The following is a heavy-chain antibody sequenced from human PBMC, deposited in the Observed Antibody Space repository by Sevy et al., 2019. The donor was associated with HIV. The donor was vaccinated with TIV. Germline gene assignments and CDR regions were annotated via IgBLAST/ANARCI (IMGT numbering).Heavy chain of an antibody. CDR3: ARSASFDY. J-gene: IGHJ4*02. Sequence: ASVKVSCKASGYTFSGYYIHWVRQAPGQGLEWMGWINPNSGGTNYAQKFQGTVTMTRDTSISTAYMELSRLRSDDTAVYYCARSASFDYWGQGTLVTVSS. V-gene: IGHV1-2*02. CDR2: INPNSGGT. CDR1: GYTFSGYY.